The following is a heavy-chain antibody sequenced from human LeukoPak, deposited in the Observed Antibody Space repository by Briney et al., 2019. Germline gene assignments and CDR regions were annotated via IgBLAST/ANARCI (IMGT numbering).Heavy chain of an antibody. V-gene: IGHV3-33*08. CDR3: ARETTTLDY. Sequence: GGSLRLSCAASGISFSDFWMHWVRQAPGKGLEWVAVIWYDGSNKFYADSVKGRFTISRDNSKNTLYLQMNSLRAEDTAVYYCARETTTLDYWGQGTLVTVSS. CDR1: GISFSDFW. J-gene: IGHJ4*02. CDR2: IWYDGSNK. D-gene: IGHD1-26*01.